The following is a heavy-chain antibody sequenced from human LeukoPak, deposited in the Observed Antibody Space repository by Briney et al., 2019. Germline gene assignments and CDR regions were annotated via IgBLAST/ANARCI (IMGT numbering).Heavy chain of an antibody. J-gene: IGHJ4*02. D-gene: IGHD3-3*01. V-gene: IGHV3-30*18. CDR3: AKEIFRSNDY. CDR1: GFTFSSYG. Sequence: GGSLRFSCAASGFTFSSYGMHWVRQAPGKGLEWVAVISYDGSNKYYADSVKGRFTISRDNSKNTLYLQMNSLRAEDTAVYYCAKEIFRSNDYWGQGALVTVSS. CDR2: ISYDGSNK.